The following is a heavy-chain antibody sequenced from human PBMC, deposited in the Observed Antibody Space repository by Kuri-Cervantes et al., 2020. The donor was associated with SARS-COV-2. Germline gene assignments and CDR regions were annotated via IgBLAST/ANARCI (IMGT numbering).Heavy chain of an antibody. CDR1: GFTFSSYW. CDR3: TRGGDYVDH. CDR2: INSDGSST. Sequence: GESLKISCAASGFTFSSYWMHWVRQAPGKGLVWVSRINSDGSSTSYADSVKGRFTISRDNAKNLLFLQMSSLRDGDTAVYYCTRGGDYVDHWGQGALVTVSS. J-gene: IGHJ4*02. V-gene: IGHV3-74*01.